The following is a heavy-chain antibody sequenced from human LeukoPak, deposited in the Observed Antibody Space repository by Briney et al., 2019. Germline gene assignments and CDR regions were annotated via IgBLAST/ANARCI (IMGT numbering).Heavy chain of an antibody. J-gene: IGHJ3*02. V-gene: IGHV4-34*01. CDR2: INHSGST. CDR3: ARTSYSKNIVVVVAADDAFDI. Sequence: SETLSLTCAVYGGSFSGYYWSWIRQPPGKGLEWIGEINHSGSTNYNPSLKSRVTISVDTSKNQFSLKLSSVTAADTDVYYCARTSYSKNIVVVVAADDAFDIWGQGTMVTVSS. CDR1: GGSFSGYY. D-gene: IGHD2-15*01.